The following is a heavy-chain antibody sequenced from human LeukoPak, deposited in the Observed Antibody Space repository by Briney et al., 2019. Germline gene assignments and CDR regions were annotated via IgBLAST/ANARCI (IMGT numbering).Heavy chain of an antibody. CDR2: ISGSGGST. CDR3: ARDKRGTYYDSSGYYYVEYFQH. V-gene: IGHV3-23*01. Sequence: GGSLRLSCAASGFTFSSYAMSWVRQAPGKGLEWVSAISGSGGSTYHADSVKGRFTISRDNSKNTLYLQMNSLRAEDTAVYYCARDKRGTYYDSSGYYYVEYFQHWGQGTLVTVSS. D-gene: IGHD3-22*01. J-gene: IGHJ1*01. CDR1: GFTFSSYA.